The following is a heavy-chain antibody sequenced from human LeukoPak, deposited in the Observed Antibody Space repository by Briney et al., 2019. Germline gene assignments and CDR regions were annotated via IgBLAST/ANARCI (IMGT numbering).Heavy chain of an antibody. CDR3: ARDGRLRSDEYVDY. Sequence: ASVNVSCKASGYTLTRYYIHSVRQAPGQGLEWMGIINPSGGSTSYEQKCQGRVTMTRDTSTGTVYMELSSLRSEDTAVYYCARDGRLRSDEYVDYWGQGTLVTVSS. CDR2: INPSGGST. J-gene: IGHJ4*02. V-gene: IGHV1-46*01. D-gene: IGHD4-17*01. CDR1: GYTLTRYY.